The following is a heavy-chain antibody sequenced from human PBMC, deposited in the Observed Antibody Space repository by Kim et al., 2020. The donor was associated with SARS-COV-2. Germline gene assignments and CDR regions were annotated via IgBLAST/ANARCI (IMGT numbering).Heavy chain of an antibody. J-gene: IGHJ6*02. Sequence: GGSLRLSCAASGFTFSNAWMSWVRQAPGKGLEWVGRIKSKTDGGTTDYAAPVKGRFTISRDDSKNTLYLQMNSLKTEDTAVYYCTTDIDGDYVLYYYGMDVWGQGTTVTVSS. CDR1: GFTFSNAW. CDR2: IKSKTDGGTT. D-gene: IGHD4-17*01. CDR3: TTDIDGDYVLYYYGMDV. V-gene: IGHV3-15*01.